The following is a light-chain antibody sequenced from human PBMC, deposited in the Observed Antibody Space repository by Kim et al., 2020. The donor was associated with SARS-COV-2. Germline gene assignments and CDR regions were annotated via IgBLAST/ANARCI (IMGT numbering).Light chain of an antibody. CDR2: GKN. Sequence: SSELTQDPAVSVALGQTVRITCQGDSLRSYYASWYQQKPGQAPVLVIYGKNNRPSGIPDRVSGSSSGNTASLTITGAQAEDEADYYCNSRDSSGNVVFGG. V-gene: IGLV3-19*01. CDR1: SLRSYY. CDR3: NSRDSSGNVV. J-gene: IGLJ2*01.